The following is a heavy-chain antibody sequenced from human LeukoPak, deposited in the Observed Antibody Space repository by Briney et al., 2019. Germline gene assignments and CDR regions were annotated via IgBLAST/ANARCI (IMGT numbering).Heavy chain of an antibody. CDR3: VKDLGRWLQFFHY. V-gene: IGHV3-30*18. CDR2: ISYDGSNK. Sequence: GRSLRLSCAASGFTFSSYGMHWVRQAPGKGLEWVAVISYDGSNKYYADSVKGRFTISRDNSKNTLYLQMNSLRAEDTAVYYCVKDLGRWLQFFHYWGQGTLVTVSS. J-gene: IGHJ4*02. D-gene: IGHD5-24*01. CDR1: GFTFSSYG.